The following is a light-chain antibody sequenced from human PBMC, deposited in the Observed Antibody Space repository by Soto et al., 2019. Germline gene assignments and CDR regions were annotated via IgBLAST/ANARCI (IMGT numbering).Light chain of an antibody. V-gene: IGKV3-20*01. CDR2: GAS. CDR1: QSVSSNY. Sequence: DIVLTQSPGTLSLSPGERATLSCRASQSVSSNYLAWYQQKPGQAPRLLIHGASTRATGVPDRFSGSGSGTDFPLTIRRLEPEDFAVYHCQQYGSLSWTFGQGTKVEIK. CDR3: QQYGSLSWT. J-gene: IGKJ1*01.